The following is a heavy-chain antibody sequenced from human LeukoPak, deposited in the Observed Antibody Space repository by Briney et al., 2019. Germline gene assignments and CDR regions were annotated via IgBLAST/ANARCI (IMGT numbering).Heavy chain of an antibody. CDR1: GGSISSSSYC. CDR2: IYYSGST. V-gene: IGHV4-39*01. CDR3: ARHGGYRYKTLNYYYYMDV. J-gene: IGHJ6*03. D-gene: IGHD5-18*01. Sequence: SETLSLTCTVSGGSISSSSYCWGWIRQPPGKGLEWIGSIYYSGSTYYNPSLKSRVTISVDTSKNQFSLKLSSVTAADTAVYYCARHGGYRYKTLNYYYYMDVWGKGTTVTVSS.